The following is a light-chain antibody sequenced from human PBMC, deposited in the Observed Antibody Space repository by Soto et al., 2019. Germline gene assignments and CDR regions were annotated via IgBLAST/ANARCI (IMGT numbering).Light chain of an antibody. Sequence: EIVLTQSPGTLSLSPGERATLSCRASQSVSSSYLAWYQQKPGQAPRLLIYGASSRATGIPDRFSGSGSGTDVTLTISRLEPEEFAVYYCQQSGTFGQGTKLEIK. V-gene: IGKV3-20*01. CDR1: QSVSSSY. CDR2: GAS. J-gene: IGKJ2*01. CDR3: QQSGT.